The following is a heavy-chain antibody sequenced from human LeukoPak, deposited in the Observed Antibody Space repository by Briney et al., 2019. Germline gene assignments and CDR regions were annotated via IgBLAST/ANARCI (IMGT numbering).Heavy chain of an antibody. D-gene: IGHD3-22*01. Sequence: ASVKVSCKASGYTFTSYYMHWVRQAPGQGLEWMGIINSSGGSTSYAQKFQGRVTMTRDTSTSTVYMELSSLRSEDTAVYYCAGDRNYYDSSGSHYFDYWGQGTLVTVSS. J-gene: IGHJ4*02. CDR1: GYTFTSYY. CDR3: AGDRNYYDSSGSHYFDY. CDR2: INSSGGST. V-gene: IGHV1-46*01.